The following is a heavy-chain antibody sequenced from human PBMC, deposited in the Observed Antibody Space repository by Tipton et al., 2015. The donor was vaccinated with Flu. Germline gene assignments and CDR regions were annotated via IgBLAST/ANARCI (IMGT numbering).Heavy chain of an antibody. CDR1: GGSLSGYY. D-gene: IGHD6-6*01. Sequence: LRLSCNVSGGSLSGYYWSWIRQPAGKGLEWIGRIYTSGNTNYSPSLKSRVTMSVDTSKNQFSLKLSSVTAADTAVYYCARAPSGGSSIAARPNWFDPWGQGTLVTVSS. V-gene: IGHV4-4*07. CDR3: ARAPSGGSSIAARPNWFDP. J-gene: IGHJ5*02. CDR2: IYTSGNT.